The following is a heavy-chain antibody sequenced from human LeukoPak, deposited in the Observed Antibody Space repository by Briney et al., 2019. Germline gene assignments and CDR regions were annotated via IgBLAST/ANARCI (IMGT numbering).Heavy chain of an antibody. CDR3: ARDPTDVLLWFGEWENWFDP. Sequence: ASVKVSCKASGHTFTSYGISWVRQAPGQGLEWMGWISAYNGNTNYAQKLQGRVTMTTDTSTSTAYMELRSLRSDDTAVYYCARDPTDVLLWFGEWENWFDPWGQGTLVTVSS. D-gene: IGHD3-10*01. CDR1: GHTFTSYG. V-gene: IGHV1-18*01. CDR2: ISAYNGNT. J-gene: IGHJ5*02.